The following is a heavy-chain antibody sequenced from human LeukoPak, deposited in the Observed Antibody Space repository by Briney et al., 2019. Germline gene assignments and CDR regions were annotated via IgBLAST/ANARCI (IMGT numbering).Heavy chain of an antibody. V-gene: IGHV1-69*05. J-gene: IGHJ5*02. CDR1: GGTFSSYA. CDR2: IIPIFGTA. CDR3: ARAAYYYDSSGYYYDNWFDP. Sequence: SVKVSCXASGGTFSSYAISWVRQAPGQGLEWMGRIIPIFGTANYAQKFQGRVTITTDESTSTAYMELSSLRSEDTAVYYCARAAYYYDSSGYYYDNWFDPWGQGTLVTVSS. D-gene: IGHD3-22*01.